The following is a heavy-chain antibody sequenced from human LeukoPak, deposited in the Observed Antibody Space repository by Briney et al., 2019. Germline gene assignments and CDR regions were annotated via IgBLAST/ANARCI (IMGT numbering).Heavy chain of an antibody. CDR1: GFTFSDYY. J-gene: IGHJ3*01. D-gene: IGHD3-9*01. V-gene: IGHV3-11*04. Sequence: GGSLRLSFEVSGFTFSDYYTSWIRQAPGKGLEWVSYISSSGTTIYYADSVKGRFTISRDNAESSVYLQMNSLRVDDTGLYYCTRDIDDVLTGDDAFDVWGQGTVVTVSS. CDR3: TRDIDDVLTGDDAFDV. CDR2: ISSSGTTI.